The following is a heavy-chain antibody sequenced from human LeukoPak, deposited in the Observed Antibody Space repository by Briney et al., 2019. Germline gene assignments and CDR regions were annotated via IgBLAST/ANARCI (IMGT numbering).Heavy chain of an antibody. D-gene: IGHD2-15*01. V-gene: IGHV4-59*01. CDR1: GGSISSYY. CDR2: IYYSGST. J-gene: IGHJ4*02. Sequence: SETLSLTRTVSGGSISSYYWSWIRQPPGKGLELIGYIYYSGSTNYNPPLKSRVTISVDTSKNQFSLKLSSVTAADTAVYYCARVSSGVYFDYWGQGTLVTVSS. CDR3: ARVSSGVYFDY.